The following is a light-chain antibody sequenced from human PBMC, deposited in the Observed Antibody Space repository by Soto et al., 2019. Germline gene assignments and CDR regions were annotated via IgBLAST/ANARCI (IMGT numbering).Light chain of an antibody. CDR2: AAC. CDR3: QQYNSYLLS. CDR1: QRISSL. V-gene: IGKV1-5*01. Sequence: DIQMTLYHSTLSASVGDRVTSTSRASQRISSLLACYEQKPGKAPKLLSYAACSLESGVPSRFSGSGSGTEFTLTIRSRQPDDFATSYCQQYNSYLLSFGPGTKVDI. J-gene: IGKJ3*01.